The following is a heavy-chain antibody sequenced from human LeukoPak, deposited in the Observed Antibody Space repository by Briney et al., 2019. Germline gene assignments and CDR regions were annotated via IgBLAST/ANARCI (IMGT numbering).Heavy chain of an antibody. J-gene: IGHJ4*02. Sequence: GGSLGLSCAASGFTFSRYAMSWVRQAPAKGLEWVSVISGSGENTHYADSVKGRFTISRGNSKNTLYLQMNSLRAEDTAVYYCARDLRGYSGYDSDFWGQGALVTVSS. CDR3: ARDLRGYSGYDSDF. CDR1: GFTFSRYA. D-gene: IGHD5-12*01. V-gene: IGHV3-23*01. CDR2: ISGSGENT.